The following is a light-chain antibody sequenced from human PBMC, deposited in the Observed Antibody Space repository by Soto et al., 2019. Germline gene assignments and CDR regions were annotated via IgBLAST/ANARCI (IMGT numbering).Light chain of an antibody. CDR2: AAS. V-gene: IGKV1-9*01. CDR1: QGISSY. Sequence: DIQLTQSPSFLSASVGDRVTITCRASQGISSYLAWYQQKPGKAPKILIYAASTLQSGVPSRFSGSRSGTEFTLTISSLQPEDFATYYCQQLEAFGQGTKVEIK. J-gene: IGKJ1*01. CDR3: QQLEA.